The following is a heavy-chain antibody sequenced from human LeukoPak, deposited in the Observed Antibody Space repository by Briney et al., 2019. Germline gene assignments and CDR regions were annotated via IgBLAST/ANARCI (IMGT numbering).Heavy chain of an antibody. CDR1: GGSFSGYY. D-gene: IGHD3-3*01. J-gene: IGHJ5*02. CDR2: INHSGST. V-gene: IGHV4-34*01. Sequence: SETLSLTCAVYGGSFSGYYWSWIRQPPGKGLEWIGEINHSGSTNYNPSLKSRVTISVDTSKNQFSLKLSSVTAADTAVYYCAQQYYDFWSGYNWFDPWGQGTLVTVSS. CDR3: AQQYYDFWSGYNWFDP.